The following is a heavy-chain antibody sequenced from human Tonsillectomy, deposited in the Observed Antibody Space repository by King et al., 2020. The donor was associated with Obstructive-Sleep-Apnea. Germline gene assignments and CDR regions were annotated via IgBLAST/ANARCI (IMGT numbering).Heavy chain of an antibody. Sequence: VQLVESGGGVVQPGRSLRLSCAASGFTFSSYAMHWVRQAPGKGLEWGAVISYDGSNKYYADPVKGRFTISRDNSKNTLYLQMNSLRAEDTAVYYCARDWYYYYDSSGYYDYWGQGTLVTVSS. J-gene: IGHJ4*02. CDR1: GFTFSSYA. D-gene: IGHD3-22*01. CDR2: ISYDGSNK. V-gene: IGHV3-30*04. CDR3: ARDWYYYYDSSGYYDY.